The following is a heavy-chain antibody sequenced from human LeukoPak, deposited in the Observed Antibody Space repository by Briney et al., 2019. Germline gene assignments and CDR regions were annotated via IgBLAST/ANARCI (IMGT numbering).Heavy chain of an antibody. V-gene: IGHV3-30*02. Sequence: GGSLRLSCAASGFTFSSFGMHWVRQAPGKGLEWVAFIRYDGSNKYYADSVKGRFTISRDNSKNTLYLQMNSLRAEDTAVYYCAKGARAGTTRGSSYFDYWGQGTLVTVSS. J-gene: IGHJ4*02. CDR3: AKGARAGTTRGSSYFDY. D-gene: IGHD4-17*01. CDR1: GFTFSSFG. CDR2: IRYDGSNK.